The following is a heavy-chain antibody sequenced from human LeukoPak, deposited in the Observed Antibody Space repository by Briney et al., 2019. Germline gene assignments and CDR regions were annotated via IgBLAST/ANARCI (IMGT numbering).Heavy chain of an antibody. J-gene: IGHJ5*02. CDR1: EFTFRNYS. D-gene: IGHD1-14*01. CDR3: AKGSGINHYHWIDP. CDR2: ITGGGGST. Sequence: GGSLRLSCAASEFTFRNYSMNWVRQAPGKGLEWVSRITGGGGSTNYADSVKGRFTISRDSAKNTLYLQMDGLGAEDTALYYCAKGSGINHYHWIDPWGQGTLVTVSS. V-gene: IGHV3-23*01.